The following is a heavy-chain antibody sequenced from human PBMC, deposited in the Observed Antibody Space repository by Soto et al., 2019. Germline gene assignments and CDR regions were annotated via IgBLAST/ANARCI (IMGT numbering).Heavy chain of an antibody. CDR3: ALIDIDNGHPRPDR. D-gene: IGHD4-17*01. CDR2: IRARSKSYTT. V-gene: IGHV3-72*01. CDR1: GLSLTGHY. J-gene: IGHJ5*02. Sequence: DEQLVESGGGLVQPGGSLRLTCTGSGLSLTGHYMDWVRQAPGEGLQWVARIRARSKSYTTGYGASARGRFTISRDDSMNSLYLQMTSLRPEDTALYYCALIDIDNGHPRPDRWGQGTLVTVSS.